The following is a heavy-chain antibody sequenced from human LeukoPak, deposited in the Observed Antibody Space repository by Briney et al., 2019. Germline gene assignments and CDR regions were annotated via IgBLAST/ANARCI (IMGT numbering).Heavy chain of an antibody. CDR2: IRNDGSNK. CDR3: TRVLTARSGGYDAFDI. J-gene: IGHJ3*02. Sequence: PGGSLRLSCAASGFIFSSYGMHWVRQAPGKGLEWVAFIRNDGSNKYYADSVKGRFTISRDNSKNTLYLQMNSLRAGDTAVYYCTRVLTARSGGYDAFDIWGQGTMVTVSS. V-gene: IGHV3-30*02. CDR1: GFIFSSYG. D-gene: IGHD6-25*01.